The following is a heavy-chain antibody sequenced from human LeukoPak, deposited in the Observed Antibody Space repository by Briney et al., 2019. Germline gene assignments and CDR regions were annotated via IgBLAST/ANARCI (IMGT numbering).Heavy chain of an antibody. CDR1: GFTFDDYT. J-gene: IGHJ4*02. CDR2: ISWDGGST. CDR3: AKDMGFESWFGELIGGNIDY. D-gene: IGHD3-10*01. Sequence: GGSLRLSCAASGFTFDDYTMHWVRQAPGKGLEWVSLISWDGGSTYYADSVKGRFTISRDNSKNSLYLQMNSLRTEDTALYYCAKDMGFESWFGELIGGNIDYWGQGTLVTVSS. V-gene: IGHV3-43*01.